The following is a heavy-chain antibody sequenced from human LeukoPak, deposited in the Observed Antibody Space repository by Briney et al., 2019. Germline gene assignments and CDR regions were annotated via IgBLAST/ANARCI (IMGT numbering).Heavy chain of an antibody. Sequence: GGSLRLSCAASGFPFSTYGMHWVRQAPGKGLEWVAFIRYDGSDKYYADSVKGRFTISRDNSKNTLYLQMNSLRAEDTAVYYCAKDTGGSLYYYYGMDVWGQGTTVTVSS. CDR3: AKDTGGSLYYYYGMDV. D-gene: IGHD1-26*01. CDR1: GFPFSTYG. V-gene: IGHV3-30*02. J-gene: IGHJ6*02. CDR2: IRYDGSDK.